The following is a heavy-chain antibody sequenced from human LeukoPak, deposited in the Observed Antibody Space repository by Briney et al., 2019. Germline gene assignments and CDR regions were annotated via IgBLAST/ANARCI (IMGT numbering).Heavy chain of an antibody. CDR3: AKAPVCYDSSGYYFDY. D-gene: IGHD3-22*01. V-gene: IGHV3-23*01. CDR2: ISGSGGST. J-gene: IGHJ4*02. CDR1: GFTFSSYA. Sequence: GGSLRLSCAASGFTFSSYAMSWVRQAPGKGLEWVSAISGSGGSTYYADSVKGRFTISRDNSKNTLYLQMNSLRAEDTAVYYCAKAPVCYDSSGYYFDYWGQGTLVTVSS.